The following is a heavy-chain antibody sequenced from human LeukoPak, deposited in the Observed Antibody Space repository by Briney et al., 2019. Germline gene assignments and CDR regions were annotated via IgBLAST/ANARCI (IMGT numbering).Heavy chain of an antibody. D-gene: IGHD2-2*01. V-gene: IGHV1-69*13. CDR2: IIPIFGTA. J-gene: IGHJ6*03. CDR1: GGTFSSYA. Sequence: SVKVSCKASGGTFSSYAISWVRQAPGQGLEWMGGIIPIFGTANYAQKFQGRVTITADESTSTAYMELSSLRSEDTAVYYCARSLGYCSSTSCSPANYYYYMDVWGKGTTVTISS. CDR3: ARSLGYCSSTSCSPANYYYYMDV.